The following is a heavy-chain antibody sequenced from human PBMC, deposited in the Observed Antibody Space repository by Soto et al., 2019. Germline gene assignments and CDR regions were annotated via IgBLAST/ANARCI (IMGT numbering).Heavy chain of an antibody. Sequence: GGSLRLSCAASGFTFSSYSMNWVRQAPGKGLECVSSISSSSSYIYYADSVKGRFTISRDNAKNSLYLQMNSLRAEDTAVYYCASWDIVVVVAATPILYYGMDVWGQGTTVTVS. CDR3: ASWDIVVVVAATPILYYGMDV. CDR1: GFTFSSYS. D-gene: IGHD2-15*01. J-gene: IGHJ6*02. CDR2: ISSSSSYI. V-gene: IGHV3-21*01.